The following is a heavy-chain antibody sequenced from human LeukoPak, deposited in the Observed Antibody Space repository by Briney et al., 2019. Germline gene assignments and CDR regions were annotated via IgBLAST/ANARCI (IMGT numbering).Heavy chain of an antibody. CDR3: ARVVSDYAKLDH. CDR2: IFHSGST. D-gene: IGHD5-12*01. J-gene: IGHJ4*02. Sequence: SQTLSLTCAVSGGSISSGGYSWSWIRQPPGKGLEWIGYIFHSGSTYYNPSLESRVTISLDRSKNQFSLNLSSVTAADTAVYYCARVVSDYAKLDHWGQGTLVTVSS. CDR1: GGSISSGGYS. V-gene: IGHV4-30-2*01.